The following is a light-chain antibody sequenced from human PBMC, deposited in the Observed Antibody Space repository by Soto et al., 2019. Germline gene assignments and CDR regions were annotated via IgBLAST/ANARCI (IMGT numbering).Light chain of an antibody. CDR2: GAS. V-gene: IGKV1-6*01. CDR1: QAIRND. CDR3: LQDYTYPWT. J-gene: IGKJ1*01. Sequence: AIQMTQSPSSLSASVGDRVTITCRASQAIRNDLGWYQQKPGKAPDLLIFGASNLQVGVPVRFSASGSGTNFTLTISNLQPEDCASYYCLQDYTYPWTFGQGTKVDI.